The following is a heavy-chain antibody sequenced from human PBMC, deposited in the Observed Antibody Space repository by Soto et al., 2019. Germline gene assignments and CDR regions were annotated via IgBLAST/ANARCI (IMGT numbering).Heavy chain of an antibody. CDR3: TRREWLVHS. J-gene: IGHJ4*02. CDR1: GFTFSGSA. D-gene: IGHD6-19*01. CDR2: IRSKANSYAT. Sequence: PGGSLRLSCAASGFTFSGSAMHWVRQASGKGLEWVGRIRSKANSYATAYAASVKGRFTISRDDSKNTAYLQMNSLKTEDTAVYYCTRREWLVHSWGQGTQVTVSS. V-gene: IGHV3-73*01.